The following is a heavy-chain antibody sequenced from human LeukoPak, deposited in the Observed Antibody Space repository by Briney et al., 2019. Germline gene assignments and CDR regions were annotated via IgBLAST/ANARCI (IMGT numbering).Heavy chain of an antibody. Sequence: GGSLRLSCAASGFTVSSNYMGWIRQAPGKGLEWVSYISFSGSPTQYADSVKGRFTISRDNAKNSLYLQMNSLRDEDTAVYYCARDRAYYYDSSGYYYFDHWGQGTLVTVSS. CDR3: ARDRAYYYDSSGYYYFDH. J-gene: IGHJ4*02. CDR2: ISFSGSPT. V-gene: IGHV3-11*01. CDR1: GFTVSSNY. D-gene: IGHD3-22*01.